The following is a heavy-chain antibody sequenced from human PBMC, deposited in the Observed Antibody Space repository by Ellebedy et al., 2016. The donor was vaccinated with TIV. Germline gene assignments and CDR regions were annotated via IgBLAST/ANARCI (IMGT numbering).Heavy chain of an antibody. CDR1: GGTFSSYA. V-gene: IGHV1-69*13. D-gene: IGHD3-3*01. CDR2: IIPIFGTA. Sequence: SVKVSXKASGGTFSSYAISWVRQAPGQGLEWMGGIIPIFGTANYAQKFQGRVTITADESTSTAYMELSSLGSEDTAVYYCARGHASGQYYYYGMDVWGQGTTVTVSS. CDR3: ARGHASGQYYYYGMDV. J-gene: IGHJ6*02.